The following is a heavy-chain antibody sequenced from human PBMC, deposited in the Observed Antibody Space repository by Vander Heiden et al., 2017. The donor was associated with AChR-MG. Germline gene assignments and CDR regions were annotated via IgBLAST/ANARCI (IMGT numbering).Heavy chain of an antibody. Sequence: QVQLVQSGAEVKKPGSSVKVSCKASGGTFSSYAISWVRQAPGQGLEWMGGIIPIFGTANYAQKFQGRVTITADKSTSTAYMELSSLRSEDTAVYYCARDGPIVVGSYYGMDVWGQGTTVTVSS. J-gene: IGHJ6*02. CDR3: ARDGPIVVGSYYGMDV. V-gene: IGHV1-69*06. D-gene: IGHD3-22*01. CDR2: IIPIFGTA. CDR1: GGTFSSYA.